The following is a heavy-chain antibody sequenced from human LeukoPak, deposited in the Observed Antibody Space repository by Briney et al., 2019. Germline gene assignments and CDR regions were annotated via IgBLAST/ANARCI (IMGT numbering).Heavy chain of an antibody. D-gene: IGHD6-13*01. CDR2: INPSGGST. J-gene: IGHJ4*02. Sequence: GASVKVSCKASGYTFTSYYMHWVRQAPGQGLEWMGLINPSGGSTSYAQKFQGRVTMTRDTSTSTVYMELSSLRSEDTAVYYCARDSTTSIAAAGPSSVDYWGQGTLVTVSS. CDR1: GYTFTSYY. V-gene: IGHV1-46*01. CDR3: ARDSTTSIAAAGPSSVDY.